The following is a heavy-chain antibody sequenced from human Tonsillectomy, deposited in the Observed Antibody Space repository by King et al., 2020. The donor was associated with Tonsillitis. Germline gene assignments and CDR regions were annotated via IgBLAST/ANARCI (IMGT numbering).Heavy chain of an antibody. Sequence: VQLVESGGGVVQPGRSLRLSCAASRFSFSSYGIHWVRQAPGKGLEWVAVISFDGTNKYYADSVKGRFTISRDNSKNTLYLQMNSLRAEDTAVYYCAKEGLYDHGMDVWGQGTTVTVSS. CDR3: AKEGLYDHGMDV. CDR1: RFSFSSYG. CDR2: ISFDGTNK. D-gene: IGHD2-8*01. V-gene: IGHV3-30*18. J-gene: IGHJ6*02.